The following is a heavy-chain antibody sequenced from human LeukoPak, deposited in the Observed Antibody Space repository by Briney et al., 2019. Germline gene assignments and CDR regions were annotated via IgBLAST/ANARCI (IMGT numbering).Heavy chain of an antibody. CDR2: ISGSGGST. CDR3: AKAPTSYCSSTSCYFDY. D-gene: IGHD2-2*01. CDR1: GFTFSSYA. Sequence: GGSLRLSCAASGFTFSSYAMSWVRQAPGKGLEWVSAISGSGGSTYYADSVKGRFTISRDNSKNTLYLQMNSLSAEDTAVYYCAKAPTSYCSSTSCYFDYWGQGTLVTVSS. V-gene: IGHV3-23*01. J-gene: IGHJ4*02.